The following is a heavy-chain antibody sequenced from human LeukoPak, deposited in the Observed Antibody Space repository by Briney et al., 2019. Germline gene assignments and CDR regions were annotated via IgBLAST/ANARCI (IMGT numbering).Heavy chain of an antibody. D-gene: IGHD3-10*01. Sequence: SETLSLTCALSGRFLSSGADSWNWLRHPPGKGLEWTGYIYHSRSTYYNPPLKSRVTISVDRSKNQFSLKMSCVAAADTAVYYCARNYGSGSYYLDYWGQGTLVTVSS. J-gene: IGHJ4*02. CDR3: ARNYGSGSYYLDY. CDR1: GRFLSSGADS. V-gene: IGHV4-30-2*01. CDR2: IYHSRST.